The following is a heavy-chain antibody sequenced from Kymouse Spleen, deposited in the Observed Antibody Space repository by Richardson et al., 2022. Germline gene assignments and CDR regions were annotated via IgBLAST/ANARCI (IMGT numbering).Heavy chain of an antibody. CDR2: INHSGST. V-gene: IGHV4-34*01. Sequence: QVQLQQWGAGLLKPSETLSLTCAVYGGSFSGYYWSWIRQPPGKGLEWIGEINHSGSTNYNPSLKSRVTISVDTSKNQFSLKLSSVTAADTAVYYCARSMVRGVIITLTGSTPGAREPWSPSPQ. D-gene: IGHD3-10*01. J-gene: IGHJ5*02. CDR3: ARSMVRGVIITLTGSTP. CDR1: GGSFSGYY.